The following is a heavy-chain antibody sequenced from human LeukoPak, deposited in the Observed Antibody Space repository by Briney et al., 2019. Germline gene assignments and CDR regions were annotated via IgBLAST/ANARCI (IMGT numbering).Heavy chain of an antibody. J-gene: IGHJ4*02. CDR3: AKDQLQAGYSSGWLDY. CDR2: IWYDGSNK. V-gene: IGHV3-33*06. Sequence: PGRSLRLSCAASGFTFSSYGMHWVRQAPGKGLEWVAVIWYDGSNKYYADSVKGRFTISRDNSKNTLYLQMNSLSSEDTAMYYCAKDQLQAGYSSGWLDYWGQGTLVTVSS. CDR1: GFTFSSYG. D-gene: IGHD6-19*01.